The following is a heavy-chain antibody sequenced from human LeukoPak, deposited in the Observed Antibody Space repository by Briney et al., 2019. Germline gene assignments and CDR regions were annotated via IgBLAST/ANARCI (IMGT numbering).Heavy chain of an antibody. V-gene: IGHV3-7*01. CDR2: IKQDGSEK. D-gene: IGHD3-10*01. CDR3: AKERNYYGSGSSTDFDF. CDR1: GFTFSSYW. Sequence: PGGSLRLSCAASGFTFSSYWMSWVRQAPGKGLEWVANIKQDGSEKYYVDSVKGRFTISRDNAKNSLYLQMNSLSAEDTAVYYCAKERNYYGSGSSTDFDFWGQGTLVTVSS. J-gene: IGHJ4*02.